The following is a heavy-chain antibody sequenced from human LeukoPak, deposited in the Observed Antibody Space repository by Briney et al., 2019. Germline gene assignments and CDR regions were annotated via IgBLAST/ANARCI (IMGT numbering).Heavy chain of an antibody. V-gene: IGHV1-46*01. Sequence: ASVKVSCKASGYTFTSYYMHWVRQAPGQGLEWMGIINPSGGSTSYAQKFQGRVTMTRDTSTSTVYMELSSLRSEDTAVYYCAKELRQQWLVPLEGLFDYWGQGTLVTVSS. CDR3: AKELRQQWLVPLEGLFDY. D-gene: IGHD6-19*01. J-gene: IGHJ4*02. CDR2: INPSGGST. CDR1: GYTFTSYY.